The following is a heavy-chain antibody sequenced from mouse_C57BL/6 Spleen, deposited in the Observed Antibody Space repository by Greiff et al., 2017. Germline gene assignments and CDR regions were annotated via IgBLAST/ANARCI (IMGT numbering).Heavy chain of an antibody. J-gene: IGHJ2*01. CDR2: IYPRSGNT. CDR1: GYTFTSYG. Sequence: QVQLQQSGAELARPGASVKLSCKASGYTFTSYGISWVKQRTGQGLEWIGEIYPRSGNTYYNEKFKGKATLTADKSSSTAYMELRSLTSEDSAVYFCARSAYYYGNPPYYFDYWGQGTTLTVSS. V-gene: IGHV1-81*01. CDR3: ARSAYYYGNPPYYFDY. D-gene: IGHD2-1*01.